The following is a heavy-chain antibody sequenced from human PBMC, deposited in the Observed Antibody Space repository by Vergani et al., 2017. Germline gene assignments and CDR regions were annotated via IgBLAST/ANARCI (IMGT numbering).Heavy chain of an antibody. D-gene: IGHD3-10*01. Sequence: QVQLQESGPGLVKPSETLSLTCTVSGGSISSYYWSWIRQPPGKGLEWIGYIYYSGSTNYNPSPKSRVTISVDTSKNQFSLKLSSVTAADTAVYYCARATYYGSGSYYYYYYGMDVWGQGTTVTVSS. CDR2: IYYSGST. V-gene: IGHV4-59*01. CDR3: ARATYYGSGSYYYYYYGMDV. CDR1: GGSISSYY. J-gene: IGHJ6*02.